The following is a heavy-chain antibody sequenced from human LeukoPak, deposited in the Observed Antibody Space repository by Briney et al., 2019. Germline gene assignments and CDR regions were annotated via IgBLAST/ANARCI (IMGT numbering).Heavy chain of an antibody. Sequence: GGSLRLSCAASGFTFTSYSMNWVRQAPGKGLEWVSSISSSTTYISYADSVKGRFTISRDNAKNSLYLQMNSLRAEDTAVYYCARGAAGYVGASSFDYWGQGTLVTVSS. CDR1: GFTFTSYS. V-gene: IGHV3-21*01. D-gene: IGHD1-26*01. J-gene: IGHJ4*02. CDR2: ISSSTTYI. CDR3: ARGAAGYVGASSFDY.